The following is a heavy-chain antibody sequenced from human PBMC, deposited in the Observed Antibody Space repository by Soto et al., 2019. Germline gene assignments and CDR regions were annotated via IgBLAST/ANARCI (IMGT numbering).Heavy chain of an antibody. CDR2: IYPGDSDT. CDR3: AREGGGSYYVSYWLEP. CDR1: GYNFNRYW. V-gene: IGHV5-51*01. D-gene: IGHD1-26*01. Sequence: GESLKISCKGSGYNFNRYWIGWVRQMPGKGLEWMGVIYPGDSDTRYSPSLQGQVTISADKSSSAAYLQWSSLKASDTATYYCAREGGGSYYVSYWLEPSGQGTLVAVSS. J-gene: IGHJ5*02.